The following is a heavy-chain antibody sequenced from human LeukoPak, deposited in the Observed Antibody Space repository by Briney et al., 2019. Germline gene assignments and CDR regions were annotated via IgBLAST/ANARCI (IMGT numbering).Heavy chain of an antibody. D-gene: IGHD2-21*02. CDR1: GFTFSSYW. J-gene: IGHJ4*02. CDR3: ARESPNCGGDCYDY. V-gene: IGHV3-48*04. Sequence: GGSLRLSCAASGFTFSSYWMSWVRQAPGQGLEWLSYINPSGSGVRYADSVKGRFTISRDNGKNSLFLQMNSLRAEDAALYYCARESPNCGGDCYDYWGQGTLVTVSS. CDR2: INPSGSGV.